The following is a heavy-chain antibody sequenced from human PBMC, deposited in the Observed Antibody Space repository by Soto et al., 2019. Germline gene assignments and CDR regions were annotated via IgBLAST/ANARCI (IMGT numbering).Heavy chain of an antibody. CDR2: VSSDGNNK. J-gene: IGHJ5*02. CDR1: GFSFSNYG. CDR3: AKDRVIQLLPIWQDP. Sequence: PGGSLRLSCVASGFSFSNYGMHWVRQAPGKGLEWVAFVSSDGNNKYYAESVKGRFTISRDNAKNTLYLQVDRLTVDDTAVYYCAKDRVIQLLPIWQDPSGQGTLVTVYS. D-gene: IGHD2-2*01. V-gene: IGHV3-30*18.